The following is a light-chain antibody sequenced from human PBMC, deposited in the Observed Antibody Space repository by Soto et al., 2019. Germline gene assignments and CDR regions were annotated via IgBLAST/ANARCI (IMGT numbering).Light chain of an antibody. J-gene: IGKJ1*01. CDR2: DAS. CDR1: QSVSSH. V-gene: IGKV3-11*01. Sequence: EIVLTQSPGTLSLSPGERATLSCRASQSVSSHLAWYQQKPGQAPRLLIYDASNRATGIPARFSASGSGTDFTLTISSLEPEDFAVYHCVQRTAWPWTCGQGRKVEIK. CDR3: VQRTAWPWT.